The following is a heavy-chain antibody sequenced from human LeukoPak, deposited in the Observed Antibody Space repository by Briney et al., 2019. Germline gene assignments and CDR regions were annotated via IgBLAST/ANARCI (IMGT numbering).Heavy chain of an antibody. CDR2: INPQSGET. V-gene: IGHV1-2*02. Sequence: GASVKVSCKASGYIFTAYYMHWVRQAPGQGLDWMGWINPQSGETKFAQKFRGRVTMTRDTSISTAYMELSRLRSDDTAVFYCATSSGWKSNIDYWGQGTLVTVSS. J-gene: IGHJ4*02. CDR1: GYIFTAYY. CDR3: ATSSGWKSNIDY. D-gene: IGHD6-19*01.